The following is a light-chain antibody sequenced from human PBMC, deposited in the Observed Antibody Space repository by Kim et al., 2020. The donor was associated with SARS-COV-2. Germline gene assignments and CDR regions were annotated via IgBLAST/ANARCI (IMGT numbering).Light chain of an antibody. CDR2: EDN. V-gene: IGLV6-57*02. CDR1: RGSLVGNY. J-gene: IGLJ3*02. Sequence: KTVAISCRGCRGSLVGNYVPWYQLRPGSVTTIVIYEDNQRPSGAPVRFPGSIDASSNSASLTISGLQTEEEADYYCQSSDRNSHVLFGGGTQLTVL. CDR3: QSSDRNSHVL.